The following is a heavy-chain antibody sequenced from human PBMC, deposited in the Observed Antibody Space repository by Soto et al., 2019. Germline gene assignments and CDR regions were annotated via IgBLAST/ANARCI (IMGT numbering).Heavy chain of an antibody. Sequence: ESLKISCKDSGYSFSSHWIGWVRQMPGKGLEWMGIIYPGDSDTRYSASFQGQVTISADKSISTAYLQWSSLKTSDTAMYYCATSYYNFWSAHYLAYFDYWGQGNLVTVSS. CDR2: IYPGDSDT. D-gene: IGHD3-3*01. V-gene: IGHV5-51*01. CDR3: ATSYYNFWSAHYLAYFDY. CDR1: GYSFSSHW. J-gene: IGHJ4*02.